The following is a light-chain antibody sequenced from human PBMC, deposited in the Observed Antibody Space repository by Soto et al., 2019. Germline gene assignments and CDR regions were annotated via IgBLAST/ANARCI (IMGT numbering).Light chain of an antibody. Sequence: EIVLTQSPATLSLSPGERATVSCRASQSVSSYLAWYQQKPGQAPRLLXYDVSNRATGIPARFSGSGSGTDFTLTISSLEPEDFAVYYCQQRSNWPPINFGQGTRLEIK. CDR2: DVS. J-gene: IGKJ5*01. CDR1: QSVSSY. V-gene: IGKV3-11*01. CDR3: QQRSNWPPIN.